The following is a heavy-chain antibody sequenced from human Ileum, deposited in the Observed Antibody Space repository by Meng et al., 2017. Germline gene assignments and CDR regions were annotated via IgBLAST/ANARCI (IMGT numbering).Heavy chain of an antibody. CDR1: GFTFTTYW. D-gene: IGHD5/OR15-5a*01. CDR2: VNACGTRT. CDR3: TRDTFVYHDY. V-gene: IGHV3-74*01. J-gene: IGHJ4*02. Sequence: GESLKISCAVSGFTFTTYWMHWVRQAPGKGLVWVSHVNACGTRTNYADSVKGRFTISRDTAKNTLYLQMDSLVADDTAVYYCTRDTFVYHDYWGQGTLVTVSS.